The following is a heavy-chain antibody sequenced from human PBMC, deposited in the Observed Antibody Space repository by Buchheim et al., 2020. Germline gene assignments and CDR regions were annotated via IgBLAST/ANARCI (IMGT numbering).Heavy chain of an antibody. J-gene: IGHJ4*02. V-gene: IGHV4-61*08. D-gene: IGHD3-9*01. CDR2: VSNNGRA. CDR1: GDSISSGGYS. Sequence: QLQLQESGPGLVKPSQTLSLTCTLSGDSISSGGYSWSWIRQPPGKGLEWIGFVSNNGRAKYNPSLESRVTISIDMSKNQFSLKLTSVTAADTAVYFCARDVGDVLTGFDHWGQGTL. CDR3: ARDVGDVLTGFDH.